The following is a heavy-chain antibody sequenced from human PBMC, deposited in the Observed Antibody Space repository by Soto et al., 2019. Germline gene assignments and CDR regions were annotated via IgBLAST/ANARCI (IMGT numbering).Heavy chain of an antibody. CDR3: ARHGRIAAAGNLGDAFDI. CDR2: IYYSGST. Sequence: SETLSLTCTVSGGSLNRSSYYWGWIRQPPGKGLEWIGSIYYSGSTYYNPSLKSRVTISVDTSKNQFSLKLSSVTAADTAVYYCARHGRIAAAGNLGDAFDIWGQGTMVTVSS. D-gene: IGHD6-13*01. J-gene: IGHJ3*02. V-gene: IGHV4-39*01. CDR1: GGSLNRSSYY.